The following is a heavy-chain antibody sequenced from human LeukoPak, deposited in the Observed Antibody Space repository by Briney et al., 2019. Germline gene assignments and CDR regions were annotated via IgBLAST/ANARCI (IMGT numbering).Heavy chain of an antibody. J-gene: IGHJ4*02. D-gene: IGHD4-23*01. V-gene: IGHV4-39*01. CDR3: ARTVGTHRFDY. Sequence: SETLSLTCTVSGGSISSSDYYWGWIRQPPGERLEWIGTFYYNGNTYYNPSLQSRVIISVDTSKNQFSLKLTSVTAPDTAVYYCARTVGTHRFDYWGQGILVTVSS. CDR1: GGSISSSDYY. CDR2: FYYNGNT.